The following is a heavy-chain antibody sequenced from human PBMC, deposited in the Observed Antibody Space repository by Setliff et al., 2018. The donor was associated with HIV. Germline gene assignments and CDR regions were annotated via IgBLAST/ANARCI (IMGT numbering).Heavy chain of an antibody. J-gene: IGHJ2*01. CDR3: ARDDHYYDSGSFYSDWYFDL. V-gene: IGHV1-69*13. CDR2: IIPIFGST. Sequence: SVKVSCKASGGTFSNYAISWVRQAPGQGLEWMGGIIPIFGSTKYAQKFQDRVTITADESTYTADMELSSLRSEDTAVYYCARDDHYYDSGSFYSDWYFDLWGRGTLVTAPQ. CDR1: GGTFSNYA. D-gene: IGHD3-10*01.